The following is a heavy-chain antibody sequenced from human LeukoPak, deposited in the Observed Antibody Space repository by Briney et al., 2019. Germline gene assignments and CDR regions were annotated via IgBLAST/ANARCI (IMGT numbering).Heavy chain of an antibody. CDR2: IHHSGST. CDR1: GGSISSGGYS. Sequence: SETLSLTCAVSGGSISSGGYSWSWIRQPPGKGLEWIGYIHHSGSTYYNPSLKSRVTISVDRSKNQFSLKLSSVTAADTAVYYCARGLYYGGNSAWFDPWGQGTLVTVSS. V-gene: IGHV4-30-2*01. J-gene: IGHJ5*02. CDR3: ARGLYYGGNSAWFDP. D-gene: IGHD4-23*01.